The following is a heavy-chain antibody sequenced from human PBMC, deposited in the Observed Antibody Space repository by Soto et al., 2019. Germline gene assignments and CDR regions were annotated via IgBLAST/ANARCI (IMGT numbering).Heavy chain of an antibody. CDR3: ARVVCSGGSCYFGY. D-gene: IGHD2-15*01. V-gene: IGHV4-59*01. J-gene: IGHJ4*02. CDR1: GGSISGYY. Sequence: SETLSLTCTVSGGSISGYYWSWIRQPPGKGLEWIGYIYYSGSTNYNPSLKSRVTISVDTSKNQFSLKLSSVTAADTAVYYCARVVCSGGSCYFGYWGQGTLVTVSS. CDR2: IYYSGST.